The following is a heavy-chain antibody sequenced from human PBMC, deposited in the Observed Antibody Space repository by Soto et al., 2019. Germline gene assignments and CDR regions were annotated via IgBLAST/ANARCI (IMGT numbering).Heavy chain of an antibody. CDR3: ARGYGYSFDY. D-gene: IGHD1-1*01. V-gene: IGHV4-59*12. J-gene: IGHJ4*02. CDR2: IYYSGST. Sequence: QVQLQESGPGLVKPSETLSLTCTVSGGSISSYYWSWIRQPPGKGLEWIGYIYYSGSTNYNPSLQSRVTISVDTSKNQFSLKLSSVTAADTAVYYCARGYGYSFDYWGQGTLVTVSS. CDR1: GGSISSYY.